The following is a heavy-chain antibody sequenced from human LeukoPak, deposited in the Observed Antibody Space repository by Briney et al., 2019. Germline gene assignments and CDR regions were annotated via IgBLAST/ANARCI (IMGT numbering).Heavy chain of an antibody. Sequence: GGSLRLSCVTSGVTLGDYAIHWVRQAPGKGLEWVSGISWNGGNMGYADSVKGRFNTSRDNAKNSLYLQMNSLRPEDTALYYCAKGRNSRSWSGDGMDVWGQGTTVTVSS. V-gene: IGHV3-9*01. CDR3: AKGRNSRSWSGDGMDV. J-gene: IGHJ6*02. CDR2: ISWNGGNM. CDR1: GVTLGDYA. D-gene: IGHD1-26*01.